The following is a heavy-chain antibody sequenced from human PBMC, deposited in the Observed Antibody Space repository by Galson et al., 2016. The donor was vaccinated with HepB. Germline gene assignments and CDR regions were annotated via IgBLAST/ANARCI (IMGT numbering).Heavy chain of an antibody. Sequence: SLRLSCAASGFTFSSYGMHWVRQAPGKGLEWVAFISYDGSKEQYADSVKGRFTISRDNSKKTLYLQMNSLRADDTAVYYCARRHEYCPPVGCSVDYWGQGTLVSVSS. V-gene: IGHV3-30*03. CDR3: ARRHEYCPPVGCSVDY. CDR1: GFTFSSYG. J-gene: IGHJ4*02. CDR2: ISYDGSKE. D-gene: IGHD2/OR15-2a*01.